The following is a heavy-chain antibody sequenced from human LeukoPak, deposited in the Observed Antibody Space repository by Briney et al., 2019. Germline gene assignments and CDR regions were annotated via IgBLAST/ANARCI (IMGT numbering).Heavy chain of an antibody. D-gene: IGHD2-2*01. Sequence: GRSLRLSCAASGFTFSSYGMHWVRQAPGKGLEWVAVIWYDGSNKYYADSAKGRFTISRDNSKNTLYLQMNSLRAEDTAVYYCAKEGNCSSTSCYAGAFDYWGQGTLVTVSS. J-gene: IGHJ4*02. CDR3: AKEGNCSSTSCYAGAFDY. V-gene: IGHV3-33*06. CDR1: GFTFSSYG. CDR2: IWYDGSNK.